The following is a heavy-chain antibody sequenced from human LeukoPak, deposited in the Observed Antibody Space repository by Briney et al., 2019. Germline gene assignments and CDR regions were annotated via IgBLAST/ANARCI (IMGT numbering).Heavy chain of an antibody. J-gene: IGHJ3*02. Sequence: PGGSLRLSCATSGFSFDTSAMGWVRQAPGKGLEWVAAVGGNNAGTFYADSVQGRFTISRGNSNNMLWLHMNSLRAEDTAVYYCAKPKGICSGGTCYMADASDIWGQGTVVTVSS. CDR2: VGGNNAGT. D-gene: IGHD2-15*01. CDR3: AKPKGICSGGTCYMADASDI. V-gene: IGHV3-23*01. CDR1: GFSFDTSA.